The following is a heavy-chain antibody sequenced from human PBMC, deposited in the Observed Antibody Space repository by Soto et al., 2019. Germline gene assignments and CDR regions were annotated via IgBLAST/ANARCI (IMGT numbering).Heavy chain of an antibody. Sequence: TLSLTCTVSGGSSISGGYYWTWIRKHPGKGLEWIGYIYYSGSTCYNPSLKSRVTISVDTSKNQFSLKLSSVTAADTAVYYCARAHLVVTALLFDYWGQGTLVTVSS. CDR2: IYYSGST. CDR1: GGSSISGGYY. D-gene: IGHD3-22*01. J-gene: IGHJ4*02. CDR3: ARAHLVVTALLFDY. V-gene: IGHV4-31*03.